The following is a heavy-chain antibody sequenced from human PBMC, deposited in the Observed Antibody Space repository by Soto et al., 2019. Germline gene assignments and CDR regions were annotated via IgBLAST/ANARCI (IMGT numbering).Heavy chain of an antibody. V-gene: IGHV1-69*06. J-gene: IGHJ5*02. Sequence: SVKVSCKASGCTFSSYAISWVRQAPGQGLEWMGGSIPIFGTANYAQKFQGRVTITADKSTSTAYMELSSLRSEDTAVYYCARVDCSSTSCPTGWFDPWGQRTLVTVSS. D-gene: IGHD2-2*01. CDR2: SIPIFGTA. CDR1: GCTFSSYA. CDR3: ARVDCSSTSCPTGWFDP.